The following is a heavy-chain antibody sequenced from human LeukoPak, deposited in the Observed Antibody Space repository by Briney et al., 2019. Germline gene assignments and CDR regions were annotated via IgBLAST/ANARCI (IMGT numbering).Heavy chain of an antibody. J-gene: IGHJ5*02. CDR2: ISVYNGNT. Sequence: GASVKVSCKASGYTFNKYGISWVRQAPGQGLEWMGWISVYNGNTHYAQNLQGRVTMTTDTSTSTAYMELSSLRSEDTAVYYCARGRPTTSIAAAGVNWFDPWGQGTLVTVSS. D-gene: IGHD6-13*01. V-gene: IGHV1-18*01. CDR1: GYTFNKYG. CDR3: ARGRPTTSIAAAGVNWFDP.